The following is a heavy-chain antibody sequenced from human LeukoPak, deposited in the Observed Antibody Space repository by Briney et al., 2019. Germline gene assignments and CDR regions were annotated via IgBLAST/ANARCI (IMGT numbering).Heavy chain of an antibody. Sequence: ETLSLTCTVSGGSISSYYWSWIRQPPGKGLEWVSIIYSDGSTYYADSVKGRFTISRDTSKNTLFLQMNSLRAEDTAVYYCARIYSGSHYSWGQGTLVTISS. CDR3: ARIYSGSHYS. CDR2: IYSDGST. J-gene: IGHJ4*02. V-gene: IGHV3-53*01. CDR1: GGSISSYY. D-gene: IGHD1-26*01.